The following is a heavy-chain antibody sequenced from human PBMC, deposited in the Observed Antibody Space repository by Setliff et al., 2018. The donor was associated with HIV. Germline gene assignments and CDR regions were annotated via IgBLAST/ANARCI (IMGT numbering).Heavy chain of an antibody. D-gene: IGHD2-15*01. CDR3: ARGWEYCSGGSCYSGYVQH. J-gene: IGHJ1*01. CDR1: GFTFSSYS. V-gene: IGHV3-48*01. Sequence: GGSLRLSCAASGFTFSSYSMNWVRQAPGKGLEWVSYISSSSSTIYYADSVKGRFTISRDNAKNSLYLQMNSLRAEDTAVYYCARGWEYCSGGSCYSGYVQHWGQGTLVTVSS. CDR2: ISSSSSTI.